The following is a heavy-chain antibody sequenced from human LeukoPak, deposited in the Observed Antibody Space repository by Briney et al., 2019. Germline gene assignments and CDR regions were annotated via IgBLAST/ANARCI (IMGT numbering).Heavy chain of an antibody. V-gene: IGHV3-48*02. D-gene: IGHD3-10*01. CDR1: GFTFSSYS. J-gene: IGHJ4*02. Sequence: GGSLRLSCAASGFTFSSYSMNWVRQAPGKGLEWVSYISSSSSTIYYADSVKGRFTISRDNAKNLLYLQMNSLRDEGTAVYYCARAFNRGFDYWGQGTLVTVSS. CDR3: ARAFNRGFDY. CDR2: ISSSSSTI.